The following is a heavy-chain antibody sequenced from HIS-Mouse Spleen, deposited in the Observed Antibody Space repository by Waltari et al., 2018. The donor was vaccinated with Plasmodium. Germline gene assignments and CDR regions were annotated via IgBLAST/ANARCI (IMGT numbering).Heavy chain of an antibody. CDR3: ARSASSSEYYFDY. J-gene: IGHJ4*02. CDR1: GSSISSGSY. D-gene: IGHD6-6*01. Sequence: QVQLQESGPGLVKPSATLSLTCTVSGSSISSGSYWGWIRQPPGKGLEWIGSIYHSGSTYYNPSLKSRVTISVDTSKNQFSLKLSSVTAADTAVYYCARSASSSEYYFDYWGQGTLVTVSS. CDR2: IYHSGST. V-gene: IGHV4-38-2*02.